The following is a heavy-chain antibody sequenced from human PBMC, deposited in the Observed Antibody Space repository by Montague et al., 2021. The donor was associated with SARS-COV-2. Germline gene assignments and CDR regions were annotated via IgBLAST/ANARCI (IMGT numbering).Heavy chain of an antibody. J-gene: IGHJ3*02. CDR3: ARGAPYIGVGASSDAFDI. CDR2: ISYDGSNK. V-gene: IGHV3-30-3*01. D-gene: IGHD1-26*01. Sequence: PLRLSCAASGFTFSSYAMHWVRQAPGKGLEWVAVISYDGSNKYYADSVKGRFTISRDNSKNTLYLQMNSLRAEDTAVYYCARGAPYIGVGASSDAFDIWGQGTMVTVSS. CDR1: GFTFSSYA.